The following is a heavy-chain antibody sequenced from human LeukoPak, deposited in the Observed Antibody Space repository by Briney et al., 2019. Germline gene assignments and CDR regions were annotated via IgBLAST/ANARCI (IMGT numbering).Heavy chain of an antibody. Sequence: ASVKISCKASGYTFTCYAIHWVRQAPGQRLEWMGWINAGKGNTEYSQKFQGRVTMTTDTSTSTAYMELRSLRSDDTAVYYCARMIGSYYFDYWGQGTLVTVSS. CDR2: INAGKGNT. J-gene: IGHJ4*02. V-gene: IGHV1-3*01. CDR3: ARMIGSYYFDY. D-gene: IGHD1-26*01. CDR1: GYTFTCYA.